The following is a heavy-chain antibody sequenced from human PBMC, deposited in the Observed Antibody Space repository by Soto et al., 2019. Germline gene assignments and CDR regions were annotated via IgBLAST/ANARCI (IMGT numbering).Heavy chain of an antibody. CDR1: GFTFSSYS. V-gene: IGHV3-48*01. Sequence: GGSLRLSCAASGFTFSSYSMNWVRQAPGKGLEWVSYISSSSSTIYYADSVKGRFTISRDNAKNSLYLQMNSLRAEDTAVYYCARASLSSGWSSIHAFDIWGQGTMVTVSS. CDR2: ISSSSSTI. J-gene: IGHJ3*02. CDR3: ARASLSSGWSSIHAFDI. D-gene: IGHD6-19*01.